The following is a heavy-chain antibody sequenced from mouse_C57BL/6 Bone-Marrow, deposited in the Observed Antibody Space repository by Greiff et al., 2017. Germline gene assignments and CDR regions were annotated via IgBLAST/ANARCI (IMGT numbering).Heavy chain of an antibody. CDR3: ARHYYGSSYAWFAY. J-gene: IGHJ3*01. CDR1: GYTFTNYW. Sequence: QVQLQESGAELVRPGTSVKMSCKASGYTFTNYWIGWAKQRPGHGLEWIGDIYPGGGYTNYNEKFKGKATLTADKSSSTAYMQVSSLTSADSAIYYCARHYYGSSYAWFAYWGQGTLVTVSA. CDR2: IYPGGGYT. V-gene: IGHV1-63*01. D-gene: IGHD1-1*01.